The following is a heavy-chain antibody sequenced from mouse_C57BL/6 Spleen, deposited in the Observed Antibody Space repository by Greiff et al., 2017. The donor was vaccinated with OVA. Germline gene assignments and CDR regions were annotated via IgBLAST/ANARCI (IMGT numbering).Heavy chain of an antibody. V-gene: IGHV3-6*01. CDR1: GYSITSGYY. CDR3: ARGSYSNYVGYFDV. CDR2: ISYDGSN. D-gene: IGHD2-5*01. J-gene: IGHJ1*03. Sequence: EVQLQQSGPGLVKPSQSLSLTCSVTGYSITSGYYWNWIRQFPGNKLEWMGYISYDGSNNYNPSLKNRISITRDTSKNQFFLKLNSVTTEDTATYYCARGSYSNYVGYFDVWGTGTTVTVSS.